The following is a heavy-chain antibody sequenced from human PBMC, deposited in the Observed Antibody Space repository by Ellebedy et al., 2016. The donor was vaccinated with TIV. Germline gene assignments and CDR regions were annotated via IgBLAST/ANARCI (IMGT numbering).Heavy chain of an antibody. D-gene: IGHD6-6*01. V-gene: IGHV3-30-3*02. Sequence: GESLKISXSASGFIFNNYAMHWGRQAPGKGLEGEPVRFFEGSHSYYADSVKGRFTVSRDNSKNTLYLQMNSLRIDDTAVYYCAKEEFEYSSSFDSWGQGTLVTVSS. CDR3: AKEEFEYSSSFDS. CDR1: GFIFNNYA. CDR2: RFFEGSHS. J-gene: IGHJ4*02.